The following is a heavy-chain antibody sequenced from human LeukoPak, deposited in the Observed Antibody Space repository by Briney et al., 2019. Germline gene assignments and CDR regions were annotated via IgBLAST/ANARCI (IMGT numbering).Heavy chain of an antibody. CDR2: ISGSGGRT. CDR1: GFTFTTYA. CDR3: AREGRVSGYDFDC. J-gene: IGHJ4*02. V-gene: IGHV3-23*01. D-gene: IGHD5-12*01. Sequence: GGSLRLSCAASGFTFTTYAMTWVRQAPGKGPEGVSTISGSGGRTYYADSLKGRFTISRDNAKNTLYLQMNSLRVEDTAVYYCAREGRVSGYDFDCWGQGTLVTVSS.